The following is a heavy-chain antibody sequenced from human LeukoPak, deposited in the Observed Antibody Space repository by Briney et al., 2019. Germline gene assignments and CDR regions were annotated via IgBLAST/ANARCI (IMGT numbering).Heavy chain of an antibody. CDR1: GVSISSYY. J-gene: IGHJ4*02. Sequence: PSETLSLTCTVSGVSISSYYWSWIRQPPGKGLEWIGYIYYSGSTNYNPSLKSRVTISVDTSKNQFSLKLSSVTAADTAVYYCASAAATVTNLYFDYWGQGTLVTVSS. CDR3: ASAAATVTNLYFDY. CDR2: IYYSGST. D-gene: IGHD4-17*01. V-gene: IGHV4-59*01.